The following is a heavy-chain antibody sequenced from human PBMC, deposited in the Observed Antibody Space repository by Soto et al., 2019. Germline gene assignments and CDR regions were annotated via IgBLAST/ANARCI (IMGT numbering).Heavy chain of an antibody. J-gene: IGHJ6*02. Sequence: EVQLVESGGGLVQPGRSLRLSCAASGFTFDDYAMHWVRQAPGKGLEWVSGISCNSGTIVYADSVKGRFTISRDNAKNSLYLQMNSLRGEDTALYYCAKDMRGGSSSSRYYYGLDVWGQGTTVTVSS. CDR2: ISCNSGTI. CDR3: AKDMRGGSSSSRYYYGLDV. V-gene: IGHV3-9*01. CDR1: GFTFDDYA. D-gene: IGHD6-13*01.